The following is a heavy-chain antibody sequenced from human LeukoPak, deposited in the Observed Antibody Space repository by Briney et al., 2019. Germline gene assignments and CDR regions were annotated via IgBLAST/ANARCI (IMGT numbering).Heavy chain of an antibody. D-gene: IGHD3-16*02. J-gene: IGHJ4*02. Sequence: PSETLSLTCAVYGGSFSGYYWSWIRQPPGKGLEWIGEINHSGSTNYNPSLKSRVTISVDTSKNQFSLKLSSVTAADTAVYYCAKRKTYYDYVWGSYRYMDPFDYCGQGTPVTVSS. CDR1: GGSFSGYY. CDR3: AKRKTYYDYVWGSYRYMDPFDY. CDR2: INHSGST. V-gene: IGHV4-34*01.